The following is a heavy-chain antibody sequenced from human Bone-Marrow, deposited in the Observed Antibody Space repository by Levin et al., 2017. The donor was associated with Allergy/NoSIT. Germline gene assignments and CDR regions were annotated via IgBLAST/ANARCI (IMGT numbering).Heavy chain of an antibody. J-gene: IGHJ5*02. Sequence: SETLSLTCTVSGASIRSGNDYWSWIRQHPGKGLEWIGSIYYTGSTYYNPSLKSRATISVDTSKNQFSLSLRSVTTADTAVYYCAKMEEGQLLKGNWLDPWGQGTLVTVSS. CDR3: AKMEEGQLLKGNWLDP. CDR2: IYYTGST. CDR1: GASIRSGNDY. D-gene: IGHD4-23*01. V-gene: IGHV4-31*03.